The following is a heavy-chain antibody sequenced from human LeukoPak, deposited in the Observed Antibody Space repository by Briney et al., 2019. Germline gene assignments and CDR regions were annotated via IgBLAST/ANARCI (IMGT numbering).Heavy chain of an antibody. CDR3: ARGNYYGSGSYSWFDP. D-gene: IGHD3-10*01. V-gene: IGHV4-39*07. CDR1: GGSISSNNYY. J-gene: IGHJ5*02. CDR2: IYYSGST. Sequence: SETLSLICTVSGGSISSNNYYWGWIRQPPGKGLEWIGSIYYSGSTHYNPSLKSRVTISVDTSKNQFSLKLSSVTAADTAVYYCARGNYYGSGSYSWFDPWGQGTLVTVSS.